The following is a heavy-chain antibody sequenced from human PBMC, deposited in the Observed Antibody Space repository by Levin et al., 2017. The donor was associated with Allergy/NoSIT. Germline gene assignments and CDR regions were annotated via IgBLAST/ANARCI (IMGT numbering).Heavy chain of an antibody. CDR1: GGSFSGYY. CDR2: INHSGST. D-gene: IGHD3-16*02. CDR3: ARASGITFGGVIVKGGPFDY. Sequence: ESLKISCAVYGGSFSGYYWSWIRQPPGKGLEWIGEINHSGSTNYNPSLKSRVTISVDTSKNQFSLKLSSVTAADTAVYYCARASGITFGGVIVKGGPFDYWGQGTLVTVSS. V-gene: IGHV4-34*01. J-gene: IGHJ4*02.